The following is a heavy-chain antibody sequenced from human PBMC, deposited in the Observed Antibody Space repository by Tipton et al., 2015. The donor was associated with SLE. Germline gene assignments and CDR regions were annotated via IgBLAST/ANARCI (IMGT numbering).Heavy chain of an antibody. Sequence: TLSLTSTVSVGSISSGGYYWSWVRPHPGKGREWIGYIYYSGSTDYNPPLKSRVTISVDTSKNQFSLKLSSVTAADTAVYYCARASSYWDYGEGDWYFDLWGRGTLVTVSS. CDR2: IYYSGST. V-gene: IGHV4-31*03. D-gene: IGHD4-17*01. CDR3: ARASSYWDYGEGDWYFDL. CDR1: VGSISSGGYY. J-gene: IGHJ2*01.